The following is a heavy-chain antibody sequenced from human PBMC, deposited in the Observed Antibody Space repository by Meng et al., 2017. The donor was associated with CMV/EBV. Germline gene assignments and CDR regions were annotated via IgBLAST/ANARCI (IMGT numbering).Heavy chain of an antibody. D-gene: IGHD6-13*01. CDR1: GFTFSSYG. CDR2: IRYDGSNK. Sequence: GESLKISCAASGFTFSSYGMHWVLQAPGKGLEWVAFIRYDGSNKYYADSVKGRFTISRDNSKNTLYLQMNSLRAEDTAVYYCAKGRSIAAARFIDYWGQGTLVTVSS. J-gene: IGHJ4*02. CDR3: AKGRSIAAARFIDY. V-gene: IGHV3-30*02.